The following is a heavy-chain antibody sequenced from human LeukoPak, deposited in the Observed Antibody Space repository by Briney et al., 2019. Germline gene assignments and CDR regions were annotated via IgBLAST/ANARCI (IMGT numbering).Heavy chain of an antibody. CDR2: INPNSGGT. CDR3: ARVVSTALYGVVIIPYYYYGMDV. CDR1: GYTFTGYY. V-gene: IGHV1-2*02. Sequence: ASVKVSCKASGYTFTGYYMHWVRQAPGQGLEWMGWINPNSGGTNYAQKFQGRVTMTRDTSISTAYMELSSLRSEDTAVYYCARVVSTALYGVVIIPYYYYGMDVWGQGTTVTVSS. J-gene: IGHJ6*02. D-gene: IGHD3-3*01.